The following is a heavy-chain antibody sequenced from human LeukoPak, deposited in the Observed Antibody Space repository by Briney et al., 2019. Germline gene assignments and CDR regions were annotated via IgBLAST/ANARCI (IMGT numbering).Heavy chain of an antibody. V-gene: IGHV3-72*01. Sequence: GGSLRLSCAASGFTFIDHYMDWVRQAPGKGLEWIGRIRNKANSYTTEYAASVKGRFTVSRDDSKNSLFLQMNSLYTEDTAVYFCARRGGWYTDYWGQGTLVTVSS. J-gene: IGHJ4*02. CDR3: ARRGGWYTDY. D-gene: IGHD6-19*01. CDR2: IRNKANSYTT. CDR1: GFTFIDHY.